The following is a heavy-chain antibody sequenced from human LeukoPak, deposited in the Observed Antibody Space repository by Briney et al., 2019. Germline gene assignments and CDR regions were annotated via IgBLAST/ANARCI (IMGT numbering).Heavy chain of an antibody. CDR2: INAGSGDT. V-gene: IGHV1-3*01. CDR3: ARGNYDFWSGYYTGRDLLNWFDP. D-gene: IGHD3-3*01. J-gene: IGHJ5*02. Sequence: GASVKVSCKASGYTFTTCPIHWVRQAPGQRLEWMGWINAGSGDTKYSQSFQGRVTIDMDTSASTAYMELRSLRSDDTAVYYCARGNYDFWSGYYTGRDLLNWFDPWGQGTLVTVSS. CDR1: GYTFTTCP.